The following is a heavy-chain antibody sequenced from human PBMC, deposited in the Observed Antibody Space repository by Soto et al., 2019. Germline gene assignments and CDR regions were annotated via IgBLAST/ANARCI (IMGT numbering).Heavy chain of an antibody. Sequence: SGKVCCSASVYTFTNYYMHWVRQAPGQGLEWMGIIYPSGGSTRNAQKFHGRVTMTRETSTSTVYMELSSLRSEDTAVYYCARDFSGPMDYWGRGTLVTVSS. CDR3: ARDFSGPMDY. CDR1: VYTFTNYY. J-gene: IGHJ4*02. D-gene: IGHD3-10*01. V-gene: IGHV1-46*01. CDR2: IYPSGGST.